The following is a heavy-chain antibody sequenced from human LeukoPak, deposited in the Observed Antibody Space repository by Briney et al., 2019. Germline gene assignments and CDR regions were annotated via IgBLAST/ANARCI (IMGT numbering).Heavy chain of an antibody. CDR1: SGSINNHY. CDR3: ARDQIGYGLDY. J-gene: IGHJ4*02. CDR2: IYDSWNT. D-gene: IGHD5-18*01. V-gene: IGHV4-59*11. Sequence: PSETLSLTCIVSSGSINNHYWSWIRQPPGKGPKWIGYIYDSWNTNYNPSLQSRVTISMDASRNQFSLNLTSVTAADTAVYYCARDQIGYGLDYWGQGTLVTVSS.